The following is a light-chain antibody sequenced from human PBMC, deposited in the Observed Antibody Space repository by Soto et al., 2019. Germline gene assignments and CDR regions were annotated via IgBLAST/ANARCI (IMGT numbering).Light chain of an antibody. Sequence: DIQMTQSPSSLSASVGDRVTITCRASLPISNYLAWYQQKPGKIPNLLIYAASTLQAGVPPRFSGSGSGTEFTLTISGLRPDDFATYFCQQFNSYPITFGQGTRLEI. CDR1: LPISNY. CDR3: QQFNSYPIT. V-gene: IGKV1-27*01. J-gene: IGKJ5*01. CDR2: AAS.